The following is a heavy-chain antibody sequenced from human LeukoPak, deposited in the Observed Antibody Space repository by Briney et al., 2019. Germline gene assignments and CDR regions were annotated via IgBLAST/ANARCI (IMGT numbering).Heavy chain of an antibody. V-gene: IGHV3-23*01. J-gene: IGHJ4*02. CDR2: IRNSGIYT. CDR1: GLTFSNYA. Sequence: GGALRLSCAASGLTFSNYAMSWVRQARAKGLEWVSVIRNSGIYTYYADSVEGRFTISRDNSKHALFLQMNDLSAKETAIYYCAKDSRSGVYSHSYGNFDYWGQGSLVTVSS. D-gene: IGHD5-18*01. CDR3: AKDSRSGVYSHSYGNFDY.